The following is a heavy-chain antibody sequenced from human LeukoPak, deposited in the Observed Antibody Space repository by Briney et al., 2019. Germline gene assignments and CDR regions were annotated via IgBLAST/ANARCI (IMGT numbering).Heavy chain of an antibody. CDR1: GGTFSSYA. J-gene: IGHJ6*02. D-gene: IGHD2-2*01. CDR2: IIPIFGTA. CDR3: ARSESEVVPAANDYYYGMDV. Sequence: SVKVSCKASGGTFSSYAIGWVRQAPGQGLEWMGGIIPIFGTANYAQKFQGRVTITADESTSTAYMELSSLRSEDTAVYYCARSESEVVPAANDYYYGMDVWGQGTTVTVSS. V-gene: IGHV1-69*13.